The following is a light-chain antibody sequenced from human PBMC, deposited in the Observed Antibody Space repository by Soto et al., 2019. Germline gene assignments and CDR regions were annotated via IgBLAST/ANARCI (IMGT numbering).Light chain of an antibody. Sequence: EIVLTQSPGTLSLSPGERATLSCRASQRGSSYLAWYQQKPGQAPRLLIYDASPRATGISARFSGSGSGTDFTLTISSLEPEEFAIYYCQQRSTWPVTCGQGTKVEV. V-gene: IGKV3-11*01. CDR1: QRGSSY. J-gene: IGKJ1*01. CDR3: QQRSTWPVT. CDR2: DAS.